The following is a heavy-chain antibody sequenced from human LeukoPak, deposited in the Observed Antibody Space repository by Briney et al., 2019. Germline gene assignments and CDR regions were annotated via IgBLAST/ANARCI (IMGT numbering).Heavy chain of an antibody. CDR2: IYPDNSNT. CDR3: ASARRGDYYWWCDP. J-gene: IGHJ5*02. CDR1: GYSFTNYW. V-gene: IGHV5-51*01. D-gene: IGHD2-21*01. Sequence: GESLKISCEGSGYSFTNYWLGWVRQMPGKGLEWMGIIYPDNSNTRYSPSFQGQVTISADKSINAAYLHWSSLRASDTAIYYCASARRGDYYWWCDPWGQGTLVTVSS.